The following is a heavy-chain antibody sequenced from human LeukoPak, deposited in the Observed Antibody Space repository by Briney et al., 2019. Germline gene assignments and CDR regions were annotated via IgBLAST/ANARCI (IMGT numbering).Heavy chain of an antibody. J-gene: IGHJ4*02. V-gene: IGHV3-23*01. CDR3: AKDRPNYYESNGHYYRQNGDY. Sequence: GGSLRLSCAASGFNFNIYAMSWVRQAPGKGLEWVSSISSNSVYTYYGDSVEGRFTVSRDNSKNTLYLQMNSLRAEDTAIYYCAKDRPNYYESNGHYYRQNGDYWGQGTLVTVSS. CDR2: ISSNSVYT. D-gene: IGHD3-22*01. CDR1: GFNFNIYA.